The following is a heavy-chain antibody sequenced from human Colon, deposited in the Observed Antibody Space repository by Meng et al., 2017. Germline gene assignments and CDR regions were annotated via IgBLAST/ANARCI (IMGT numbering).Heavy chain of an antibody. V-gene: IGHV4-31*03. CDR1: GGSISSGGYY. CDR2: TYYTGNT. D-gene: IGHD6-19*01. J-gene: IGHJ5*02. Sequence: QVQLQESGPGLVKPSQTLSLTCSVSGGSISSGGYYWSWIRHLPGKGLEWAGYTYYTGNTYYNPSLKGRLTISVDTSKNQFSLKLSSVTAADTAVYYCARAGLGSWFDPWGQGTLVTVSS. CDR3: ARAGLGSWFDP.